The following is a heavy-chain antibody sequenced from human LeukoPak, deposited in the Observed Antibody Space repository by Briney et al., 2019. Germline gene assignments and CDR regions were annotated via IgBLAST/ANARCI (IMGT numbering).Heavy chain of an antibody. V-gene: IGHV4-34*01. J-gene: IGHJ4*02. Sequence: PSETLSLTCAVYGGSFSGYYWSWIRQPPGKGLEWIGEINHSGSTNYNPSLKSRVTISVDTSKNQFSLKLSSVTAADTAVYYCARLVSTSKFDYWGQGTLVTVSS. D-gene: IGHD2-8*02. CDR3: ARLVSTSKFDY. CDR1: GGSFSGYY. CDR2: INHSGST.